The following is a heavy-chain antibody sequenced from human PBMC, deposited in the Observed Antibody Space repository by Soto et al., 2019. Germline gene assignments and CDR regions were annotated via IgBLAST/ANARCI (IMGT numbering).Heavy chain of an antibody. D-gene: IGHD3-22*01. CDR2: VTGSGDST. CDR1: GFTFSSYA. J-gene: IGHJ4*02. V-gene: IGHV3-23*01. CDR3: AKNPGYYYDSTGYHFDY. Sequence: GGSLRLSCAASGFTFSSYAMSWVRQPPGKGLEWVSAVTGSGDSTYYADSVKGRFTISRDNSKNTLYLQMNSLRAEDTAVYYCAKNPGYYYDSTGYHFDYWGQGTLVTVSS.